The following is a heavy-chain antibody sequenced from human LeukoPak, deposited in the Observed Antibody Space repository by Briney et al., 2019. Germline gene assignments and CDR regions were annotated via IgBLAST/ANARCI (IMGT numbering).Heavy chain of an antibody. CDR2: IHDSGNP. CDR3: ARGVREGGYDSPCDS. D-gene: IGHD5-12*01. Sequence: SETLSLTCTVSGGSISSYYWSWIRQPAGKGLEWIGYIHDSGNPNYSPSLKSRLTISLDTSKNHFSLKLSSVTASDTAVYYCARGVREGGYDSPCDSWGQGTLVTVSS. CDR1: GGSISSYY. V-gene: IGHV4-59*01. J-gene: IGHJ4*02.